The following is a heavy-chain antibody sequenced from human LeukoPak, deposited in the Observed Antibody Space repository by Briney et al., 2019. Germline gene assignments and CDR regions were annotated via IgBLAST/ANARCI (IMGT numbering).Heavy chain of an antibody. J-gene: IGHJ4*02. Sequence: GGSLRLSCAASGFTFDDYAMHWVRQAPGKGLEWVSGISWNSGSIGYADSVKGRFTISRDNAKNSLYLQMNSLRAEDTALYYCAKSKGGWWLALDYRGQGTLVTVSS. D-gene: IGHD2-15*01. CDR1: GFTFDDYA. V-gene: IGHV3-9*01. CDR2: ISWNSGSI. CDR3: AKSKGGWWLALDY.